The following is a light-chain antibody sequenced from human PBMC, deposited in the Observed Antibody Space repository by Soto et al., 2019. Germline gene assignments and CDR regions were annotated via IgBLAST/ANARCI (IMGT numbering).Light chain of an antibody. CDR1: TPNIGTFY. J-gene: IGLJ1*01. CDR3: AAWDDNLNAYV. V-gene: IGLV1-47*02. CDR2: LGD. Sequence: QSVLTQPPSASSTPGQTATISCSGSTPNIGTFYVYWYQHLPGTAPKLLIYLGDQRASGVSDRFSGSKSGTSASLAINGLRSDDEADYYCAAWDDNLNAYVFGSGTKVTVL.